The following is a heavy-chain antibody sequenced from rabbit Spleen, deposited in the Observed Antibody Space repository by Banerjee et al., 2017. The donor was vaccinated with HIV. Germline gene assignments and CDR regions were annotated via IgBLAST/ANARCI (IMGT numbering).Heavy chain of an antibody. V-gene: IGHV1S45*01. CDR3: ARDTSSSFSSYGMDL. D-gene: IGHD1-1*01. Sequence: QEQLEESGGDLVKPGASLTLTCKASGFDLSNYYYMCWVRQAPGKGLEWIACIDSGSSGFTYFASWANGRFTISKTSSTTVTLQMTSLTAADTATYFCARDTSSSFSSYGMDLWGPGTLVTVS. J-gene: IGHJ6*01. CDR1: GFDLSNYYY. CDR2: IDSGSSGFT.